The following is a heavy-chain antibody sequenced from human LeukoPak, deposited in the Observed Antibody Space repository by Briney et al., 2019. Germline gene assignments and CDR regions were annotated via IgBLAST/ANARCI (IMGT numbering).Heavy chain of an antibody. CDR3: VRDRVSWYEGGYFDY. CDR1: GFTFSSYW. CDR2: IKQDGSEK. J-gene: IGHJ4*02. D-gene: IGHD6-13*01. V-gene: IGHV3-7*01. Sequence: PGGSLRLSCAASGFTFSSYWMSWVRQAPGKGLERVANIKQDGSEKYYVDSVKGRFTISRDNAKNSLYLQMNSLRAEDTAVYYCVRDRVSWYEGGYFDYWGQGTLVTVSS.